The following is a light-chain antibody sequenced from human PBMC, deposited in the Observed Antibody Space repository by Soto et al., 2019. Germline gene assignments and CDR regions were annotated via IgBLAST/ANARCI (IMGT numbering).Light chain of an antibody. J-gene: IGKJ1*01. CDR2: GAS. Sequence: EVVLTQSTATLSLSPGERATLSCRASESVSSNYVAWYQQKPGQAPRLLVYGASSRATGIPDRFSGSGSGTDFTLTISRLEPEDFAVYYCQQYGSSRWTFGQGTKVDIK. CDR3: QQYGSSRWT. V-gene: IGKV3-20*01. CDR1: ESVSSNY.